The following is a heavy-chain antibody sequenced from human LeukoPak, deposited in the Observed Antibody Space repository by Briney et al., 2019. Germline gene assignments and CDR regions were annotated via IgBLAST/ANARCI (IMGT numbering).Heavy chain of an antibody. CDR3: AREGIAAGGKRARMSYYYMDV. CDR2: IYTSGST. Sequence: PSETLSLTCTVSGGSISSYYWSWIRQPAGKGLEWIGRIYTSGSTNYNPSLKSRVTMSVDTSKNQFSLKLSSVTAADTAVYYCAREGIAAGGKRARMSYYYMDVWGKGTTVTVSS. J-gene: IGHJ6*03. CDR1: GGSISSYY. V-gene: IGHV4-4*07. D-gene: IGHD6-13*01.